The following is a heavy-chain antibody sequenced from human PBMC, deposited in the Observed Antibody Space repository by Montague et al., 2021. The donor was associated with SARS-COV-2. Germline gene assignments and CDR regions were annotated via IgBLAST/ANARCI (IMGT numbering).Heavy chain of an antibody. J-gene: IGHJ6*02. V-gene: IGHV2-5*01. CDR3: AHRRIRVTIFGVVTKPYYYYGMDV. Sequence: VKPTQTLTLTCTFSGFSLSTSGVGVGWIRQPPGKALEWLALIYWNDDKRYSPSLKSRLTITKDTSKNQVVLTMTNMDPVDTATYYCAHRRIRVTIFGVVTKPYYYYGMDVWGQGTTVTVSS. CDR2: IYWNDDK. CDR1: GFSLSTSGVG. D-gene: IGHD3-3*01.